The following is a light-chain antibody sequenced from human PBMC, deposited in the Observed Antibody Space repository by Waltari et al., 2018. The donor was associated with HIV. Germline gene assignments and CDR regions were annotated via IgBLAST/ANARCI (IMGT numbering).Light chain of an antibody. CDR2: DAS. J-gene: IGKJ3*01. CDR3: QQYGNSPLFT. Sequence: DIVLTQSPGTLSLSLGERATLSCRDSQSVGSRNYLAWYRQRPGQTLRLLIYDASNRATGIPDMFSGSGSGTDFTLTITRLEPEDFAVYYCQQYGNSPLFTFGPGTKVDIK. V-gene: IGKV3-20*01. CDR1: QSVGSRNY.